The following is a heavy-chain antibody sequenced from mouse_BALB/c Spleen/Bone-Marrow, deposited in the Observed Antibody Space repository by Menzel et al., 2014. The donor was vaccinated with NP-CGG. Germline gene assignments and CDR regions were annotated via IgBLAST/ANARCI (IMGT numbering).Heavy chain of an antibody. J-gene: IGHJ4*01. Sequence: EVKLVESGGGLVQPGGSRKVSCAASGFTFSSFGMHWVRQAPEKGLEWVAYISSGSSTIYYADTVKGRFTISRDNPKNTLFLQMTSLRSEDTAMYYCARSTMITTGYYYAMDYWGQGTPVTVSS. CDR3: ARSTMITTGYYYAMDY. V-gene: IGHV5-17*02. D-gene: IGHD2-4*01. CDR2: ISSGSSTI. CDR1: GFTFSSFG.